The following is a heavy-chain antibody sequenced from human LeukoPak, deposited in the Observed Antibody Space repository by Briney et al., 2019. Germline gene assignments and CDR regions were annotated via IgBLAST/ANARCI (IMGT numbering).Heavy chain of an antibody. CDR1: GGSIRSSAYY. CDR3: ARHRTGVNPYGPYDALDL. J-gene: IGHJ3*01. V-gene: IGHV4-39*01. Sequence: SETLSLTCTVSGGSIRSSAYYWGWIRQPPGKDLEWIGSIHYSGKIYYKSSLKSRVTISEDTSKNQFSLALSLVHGCVYCARHRTGVNPYGPYDALDLWGQGTLVTVSS. D-gene: IGHD3-10*01. CDR2: IHYSGKI.